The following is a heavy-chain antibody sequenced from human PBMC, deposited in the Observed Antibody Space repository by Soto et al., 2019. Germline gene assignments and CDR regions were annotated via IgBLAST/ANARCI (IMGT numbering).Heavy chain of an antibody. V-gene: IGHV3-48*01. CDR1: GFTFSSYS. D-gene: IGHD2-2*01. Sequence: HPGGSLRLSCAASGFTFSSYSMNWVRQAPGKGLEWVSYISSSSSTIYYADSVKGRFTISRDNAKNSLYLQMNSLRAEDTAVYYCARDFGYCSSTSCHNYYYYYMDVWGKGTTVTISS. J-gene: IGHJ6*03. CDR3: ARDFGYCSSTSCHNYYYYYMDV. CDR2: ISSSSSTI.